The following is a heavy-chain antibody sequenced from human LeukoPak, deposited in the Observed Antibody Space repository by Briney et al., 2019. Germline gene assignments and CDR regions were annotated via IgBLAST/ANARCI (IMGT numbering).Heavy chain of an antibody. V-gene: IGHV3-13*01. J-gene: IGHJ4*02. Sequence: GGSLRLSCAASGFTFSSYDMHWVRQATGKGLEWVSAIGTAGDTYYPGSVKGRFTISRENAKNSLYLQMNSLRAGDTAVYYCARGAMVRGVFDYWGQGTLVTVSS. CDR2: IGTAGDT. CDR1: GFTFSSYD. CDR3: ARGAMVRGVFDY. D-gene: IGHD3-10*01.